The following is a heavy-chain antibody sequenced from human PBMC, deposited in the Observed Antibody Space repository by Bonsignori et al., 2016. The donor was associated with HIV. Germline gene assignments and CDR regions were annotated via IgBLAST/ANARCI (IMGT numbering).Heavy chain of an antibody. CDR3: AKVNWLLDY. J-gene: IGHJ4*02. D-gene: IGHD3-9*01. Sequence: VRQMPGKGLEWVSLIYSGGSSTYYADSVKGRFTISRDNSKNTLYLQMNSLRAEDTAVYYCAKVNWLLDYWGQGTLVTVSS. V-gene: IGHV3-23*03. CDR2: IYSGGSST.